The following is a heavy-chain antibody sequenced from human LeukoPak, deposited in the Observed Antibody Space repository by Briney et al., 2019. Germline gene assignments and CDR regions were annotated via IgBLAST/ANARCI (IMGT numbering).Heavy chain of an antibody. V-gene: IGHV3-7*01. CDR2: IKQDGSEK. Sequence: GGSLRLSCAASGFTFSSYWMSWVRQAPGKGLEWVANIKQDGSEKYYVDSVKGRFTISRDNAKNSLYLQMNSLRAEDTAVYYCARDGDYYDSSGYSIWGQGTLVTVSS. J-gene: IGHJ4*02. D-gene: IGHD3-22*01. CDR1: GFTFSSYW. CDR3: ARDGDYYDSSGYSI.